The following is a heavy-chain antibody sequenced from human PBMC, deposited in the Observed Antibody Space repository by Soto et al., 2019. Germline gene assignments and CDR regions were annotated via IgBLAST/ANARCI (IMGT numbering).Heavy chain of an antibody. CDR2: IYYSGST. Sequence: SETLCLTCTVSGGSISSYYWSWIRQPPGKGLEWIGYIYYSGSTNYNPSLKSRVTISVDTSKNQFSLKLSSVTAADTAVYYCAKTDALYLGEGTLITVSS. CDR1: GGSISSYY. J-gene: IGHJ4*02. V-gene: IGHV4-59*01. CDR3: AKTDALY.